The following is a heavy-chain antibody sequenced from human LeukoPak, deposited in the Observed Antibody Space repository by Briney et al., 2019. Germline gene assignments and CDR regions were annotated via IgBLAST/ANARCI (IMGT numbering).Heavy chain of an antibody. CDR1: GFTFSDYY. D-gene: IGHD1-26*01. CDR2: ISSSGSTI. CDR3: ARDIGGEPVYFQH. Sequence: GGSLRLSCAASGFTFSDYYMSWIRQAPGKGLEWVSYISSSGSTIYYADSVKGRFTIPRDNAKNTLYLQMNSLRAEDTAVYYCARDIGGEPVYFQHWGQGTLVTVSS. V-gene: IGHV3-11*04. J-gene: IGHJ1*01.